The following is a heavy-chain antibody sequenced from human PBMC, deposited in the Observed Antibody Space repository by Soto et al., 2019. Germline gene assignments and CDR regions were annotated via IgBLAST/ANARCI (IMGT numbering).Heavy chain of an antibody. CDR2: ISYDGSNK. CDR1: GFTFSSYG. D-gene: IGHD2-21*02. J-gene: IGHJ1*01. CDR3: AKGQVTVVTPGYVQH. V-gene: IGHV3-30*18. Sequence: QVQLVESGGGVVQPGRSLRLSCAASGFTFSSYGMHWVRQAPGKGLEWVAIISYDGSNKYYADSVKGRFTISRDNSKNTLYLLMNSPRAEDTGVYYWAKGQVTVVTPGYVQHWGQGTLVTVSS.